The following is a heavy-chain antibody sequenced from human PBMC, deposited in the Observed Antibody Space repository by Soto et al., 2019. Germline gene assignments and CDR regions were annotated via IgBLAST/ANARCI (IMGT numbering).Heavy chain of an antibody. D-gene: IGHD3-10*01. CDR1: GYTFTSYY. V-gene: IGHV1-46*03. CDR2: INPSGGST. Sequence: GASVKVSCKASGYTFTSYYMHWVRQAPGQGLEWMGIINPSGGSTRYAQKFQGRVTMTRDTSTSTVYMELSSLRSEDTAVYYCARDRGSGSYWYYYYYMDVWGKGTSVTAP. CDR3: ARDRGSGSYWYYYYYMDV. J-gene: IGHJ6*03.